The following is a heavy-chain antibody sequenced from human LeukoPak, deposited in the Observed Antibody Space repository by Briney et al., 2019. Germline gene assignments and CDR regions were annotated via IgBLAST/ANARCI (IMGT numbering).Heavy chain of an antibody. CDR3: VRVWRGYYFDS. J-gene: IGHJ4*02. D-gene: IGHD3-10*01. Sequence: GGSLRLSCAASGFIFSDHHMDWVRQAPGKGLEWVGRVRNKANTYSTNYAASVKGRFGITRDDSMNSVYLQMNSLKTEDTAVYYCVRVWRGYYFDSWGQGILVTVSS. V-gene: IGHV3-72*01. CDR1: GFIFSDHH. CDR2: VRNKANTYST.